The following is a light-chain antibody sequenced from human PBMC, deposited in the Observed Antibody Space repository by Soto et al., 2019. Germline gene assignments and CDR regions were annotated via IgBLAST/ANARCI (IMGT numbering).Light chain of an antibody. CDR2: AAS. Sequence: DIQMTQSPSSLSASVGDRVTITCRASQGISNYLAWYQQKPGKVPKLLIYAASTLQSGVPSRFSGRGSGTDFTLAISSLQPEDVATYYCQKYDSAPWTFGQGTTVEIK. J-gene: IGKJ1*01. CDR1: QGISNY. V-gene: IGKV1-27*01. CDR3: QKYDSAPWT.